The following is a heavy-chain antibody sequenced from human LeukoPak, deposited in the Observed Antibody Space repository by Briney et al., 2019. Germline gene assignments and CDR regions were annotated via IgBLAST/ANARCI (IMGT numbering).Heavy chain of an antibody. Sequence: GASVKVSCKASGYTFTSYGISWVRQAPGQGLEWMGGISAYNGNTNYAQKLQGRVTMTTDTSTSTAYMELRSLRSDDTAVYYCAREAVMITFGGVIVGDAFDIWGQGTMVTVSS. CDR3: AREAVMITFGGVIVGDAFDI. D-gene: IGHD3-16*02. CDR1: GYTFTSYG. CDR2: ISAYNGNT. J-gene: IGHJ3*02. V-gene: IGHV1-18*01.